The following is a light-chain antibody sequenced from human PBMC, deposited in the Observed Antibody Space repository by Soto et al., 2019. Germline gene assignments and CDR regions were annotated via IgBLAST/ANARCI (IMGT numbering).Light chain of an antibody. CDR3: MQFTLWPHT. J-gene: IGKJ4*01. V-gene: IGKV2-30*01. CDR1: QSLVNSDGSTY. Sequence: DVVMTQSPLSLPVTLGQPASISCRSSQSLVNSDGSTYLDWFHQRPGQSPRRLIYQVSNRDSGVPDRFSGSGSGTDFTLKISRVEAEDIGVYYCMQFTLWPHTFGGGTEVEI. CDR2: QVS.